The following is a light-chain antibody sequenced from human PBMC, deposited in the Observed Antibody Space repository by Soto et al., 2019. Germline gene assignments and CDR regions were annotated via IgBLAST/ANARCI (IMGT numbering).Light chain of an antibody. CDR1: QSVSSNY. J-gene: IGKJ4*01. CDR3: QQYLRSQLT. V-gene: IGKV3-20*01. Sequence: DIVLTQYTVILSFSSCEKAPLSWSASQSVSSNYLAWYQQKPGQAPRLLIYGASSRATGIPYRFSGSGSGTDFTLTISRLEPEDFAVYFCQQYLRSQLTFGGGTKVDIK. CDR2: GAS.